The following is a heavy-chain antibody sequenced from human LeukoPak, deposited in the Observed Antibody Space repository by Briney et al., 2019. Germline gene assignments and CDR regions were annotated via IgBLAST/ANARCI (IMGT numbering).Heavy chain of an antibody. Sequence: PGGSLRLSCVGSGFTFSSYWVNWVRQSPGKGLEWVANIKPDGSDKYYVDSARGRFTVSRDNAKNSEFLQMNSLRAEDTAIYYCATISAQTFDIWGQGTLVSVSS. D-gene: IGHD5-24*01. CDR1: GFTFSSYW. V-gene: IGHV3-7*01. CDR3: ATISAQTFDI. CDR2: IKPDGSDK. J-gene: IGHJ3*02.